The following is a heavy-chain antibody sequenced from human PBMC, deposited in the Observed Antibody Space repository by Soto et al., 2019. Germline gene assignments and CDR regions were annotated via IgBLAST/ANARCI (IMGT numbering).Heavy chain of an antibody. V-gene: IGHV1-18*01. CDR1: GYTFSNYG. Sequence: GAAVKVSRQTSGYTFSNYGINWVRQAPGQGLEWMGWISAYNGNTNFAQKLQGRVSLTTDTSSTTAYMELRSLTSDDTAVYYCARGPGDHAMDPPNYWGQGTLVTVSS. CDR2: ISAYNGNT. CDR3: ARGPGDHAMDPPNY. J-gene: IGHJ4*02. D-gene: IGHD5-18*01.